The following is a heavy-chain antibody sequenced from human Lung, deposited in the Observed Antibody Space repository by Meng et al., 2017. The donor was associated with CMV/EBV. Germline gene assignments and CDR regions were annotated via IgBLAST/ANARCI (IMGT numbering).Heavy chain of an antibody. V-gene: IGHV3-23*03. Sequence: GGSLRLXXAASGFTFSSYATSWVRQAPGKGLEWVSVIYSGGSSTYYADSVKGRFTISSDNSKNTLYLQMNSLRAEDTAVYYCAKPTVYCGGDCYSDFDYWGQGTXVTVSS. CDR3: AKPTVYCGGDCYSDFDY. CDR1: GFTFSSYA. D-gene: IGHD2-21*01. CDR2: IYSGGSST. J-gene: IGHJ4*02.